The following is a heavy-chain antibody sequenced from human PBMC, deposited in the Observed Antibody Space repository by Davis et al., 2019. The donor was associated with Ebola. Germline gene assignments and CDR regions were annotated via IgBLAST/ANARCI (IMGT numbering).Heavy chain of an antibody. Sequence: MPSETLSLTCTVSGGSISSSSYSWSWIRQPPGKGLEWIGYIYHSGSTYYNPSLKSRVTISVDRSKNQFSLKLSSVTAAGTAVYYCAAGGGVSGMDVWGQGTTVTVSS. CDR2: IYHSGST. J-gene: IGHJ6*02. V-gene: IGHV4-30-2*01. D-gene: IGHD1-26*01. CDR3: AAGGGVSGMDV. CDR1: GGSISSSSYS.